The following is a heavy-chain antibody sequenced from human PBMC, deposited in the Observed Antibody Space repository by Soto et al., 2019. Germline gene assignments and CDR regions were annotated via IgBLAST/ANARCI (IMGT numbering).Heavy chain of an antibody. D-gene: IGHD2-15*01. CDR3: ARAPPDCSGGSCYGNNWFDP. V-gene: IGHV1-58*02. CDR2: IVVGSGST. Sequence: ASVKVSCKASGFTFTSSAMQWVRQARGQRLEWIGWIVVGSGSTNYAQKFQERVTITRDMSTSTAYMELSSLRSEDTAVYYCARAPPDCSGGSCYGNNWFDPWGQGTLVTVSS. CDR1: GFTFTSSA. J-gene: IGHJ5*02.